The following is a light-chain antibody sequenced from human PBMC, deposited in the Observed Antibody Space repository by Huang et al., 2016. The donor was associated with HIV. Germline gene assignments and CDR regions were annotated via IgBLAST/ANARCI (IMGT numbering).Light chain of an antibody. CDR2: DMS. CDR3: QKRYSSWT. CDR1: QSVSNY. V-gene: IGKV3-11*01. J-gene: IGKJ1*01. Sequence: EIVLTQSPATLSLSPGERATLSCRASQSVSNYLAWYQQKPGQAPRLLIYDMSSRATGIPPRVSGSGSGTDFTLTISSLEPEDFAVYYCQKRYSSWTFGQGTKVEIK.